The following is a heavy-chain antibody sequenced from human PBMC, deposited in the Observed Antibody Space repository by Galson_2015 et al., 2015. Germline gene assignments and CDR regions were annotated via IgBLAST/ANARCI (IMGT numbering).Heavy chain of an antibody. CDR3: AAMSSWVRYGDQGC. D-gene: IGHD4-17*01. Sequence: SVKVSCKASGFTFSRSAVQWVRQARGQRLGWIGWIVLGSGKTNYAQTFEERVAITREMSTDTAYMELSSLTSEDTAVYYFAAMSSWVRYGDQGCWGQGTLVTVSS. J-gene: IGHJ4*02. V-gene: IGHV1-58*01. CDR1: GFTFSRSA. CDR2: IVLGSGKT.